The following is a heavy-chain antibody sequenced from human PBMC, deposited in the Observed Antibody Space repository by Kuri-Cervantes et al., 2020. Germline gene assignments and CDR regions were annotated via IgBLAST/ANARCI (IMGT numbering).Heavy chain of an antibody. V-gene: IGHV3-38-3*01. CDR1: GFTVSSNE. CDR2: ISGGST. CDR3: ARDQWSDYYDSSGYHAFDI. Sequence: LSLTCAASGFTVSSNEMSWVRQAPGKGLEWVSSISGGSTYYADSRKGRFTISRDNAKNSLYLQMNSLKAEDTAVYYCARDQWSDYYDSSGYHAFDIWGQGTMVTVSS. J-gene: IGHJ3*02. D-gene: IGHD3-22*01.